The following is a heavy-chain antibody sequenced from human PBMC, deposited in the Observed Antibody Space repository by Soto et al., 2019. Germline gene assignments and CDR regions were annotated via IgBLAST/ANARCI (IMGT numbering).Heavy chain of an antibody. J-gene: IGHJ6*02. D-gene: IGHD3-3*01. Sequence: ASVKVSCKASGYTFTSYDINWVRQATGQGLEWMGWINASNGNTEYAQKFQGRVTITRDTSASTAYMELSSLRSEDTAVYYCATQEDFWSGYADVWGQGTTVTVSS. CDR2: INASNGNT. CDR1: GYTFTSYD. V-gene: IGHV1-3*01. CDR3: ATQEDFWSGYADV.